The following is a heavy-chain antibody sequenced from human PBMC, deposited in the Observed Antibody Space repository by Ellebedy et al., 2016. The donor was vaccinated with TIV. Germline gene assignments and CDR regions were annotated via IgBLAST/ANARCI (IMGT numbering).Heavy chain of an antibody. CDR3: ARDGYDYGYTGRFHY. CDR1: GFTFSSYW. Sequence: GESLKISCAASGFTFSSYWMSWVRQAPGKGLEWVANINQDGTEKYFVDSVKGRFTISRDNAKNSLYLQMNSLRADDTAMYYCARDGYDYGYTGRFHYWGQGILVTVSS. V-gene: IGHV3-7*04. CDR2: INQDGTEK. D-gene: IGHD3-10*01. J-gene: IGHJ4*02.